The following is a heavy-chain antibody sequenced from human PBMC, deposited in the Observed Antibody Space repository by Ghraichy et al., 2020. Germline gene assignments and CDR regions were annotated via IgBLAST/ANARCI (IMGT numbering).Heavy chain of an antibody. CDR1: GFTFSSFA. CDR2: ISGSGGGT. J-gene: IGHJ4*02. CDR3: AKEIVVVPAAIDY. Sequence: LTCAASGFTFSSFAMSWVRQAPGKGLEWVSAISGSGGGTYYADSVKGRFTISRDNSKNTLYLQMNSLRAEDTAVYYCAKEIVVVPAAIDYWGQGTLVTVSS. V-gene: IGHV3-23*01. D-gene: IGHD2-2*01.